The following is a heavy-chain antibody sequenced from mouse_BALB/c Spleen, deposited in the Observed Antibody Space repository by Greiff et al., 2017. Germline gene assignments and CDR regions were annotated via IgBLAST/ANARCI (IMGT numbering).Heavy chain of an antibody. J-gene: IGHJ1*01. Sequence: EVQLQQSGPGLVKPSQSLSLTCTVTGYSITSDYAWNWIRQFPGNKLEWMGYISYSGSTSYNPSLKSRISITRDTSKNQFFLQLNSVTTEDTATYYCARHYGNLYFDVWGAGTTVTVSS. CDR1: GYSITSDYA. V-gene: IGHV3-2*02. CDR3: ARHYGNLYFDV. D-gene: IGHD2-1*01. CDR2: ISYSGST.